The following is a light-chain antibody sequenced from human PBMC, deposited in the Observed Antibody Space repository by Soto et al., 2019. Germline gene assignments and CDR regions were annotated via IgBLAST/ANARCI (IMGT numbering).Light chain of an antibody. J-gene: IGLJ3*02. CDR1: SSDIGYYNY. Sequence: QPVLTQPASVSGSPGQWITISCTGTSSDIGYYNYVSWYQQDPGKAPKLIIYEVSNRPSGVSNRFSGSKSGNTASLTISGLQAEDEADYYCSSYTRSSTLVVFGGGTKVTVL. CDR2: EVS. V-gene: IGLV2-14*01. CDR3: SSYTRSSTLVV.